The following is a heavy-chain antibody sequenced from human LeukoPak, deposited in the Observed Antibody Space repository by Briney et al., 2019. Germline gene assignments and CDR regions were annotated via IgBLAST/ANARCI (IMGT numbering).Heavy chain of an antibody. V-gene: IGHV3-30*02. Sequence: PGGSLRLSCAASGFTFSSYGMHWVRQAPGKGLEWVAFIRYDGSNKYYADSVKGRFTISRDNSKNTLYLQMNSLRAEDTAVYYCAKQAVVRSNYFDYWGQGTLVTVSS. CDR3: AKQAVVRSNYFDY. CDR1: GFTFSSYG. CDR2: IRYDGSNK. J-gene: IGHJ4*02. D-gene: IGHD4-23*01.